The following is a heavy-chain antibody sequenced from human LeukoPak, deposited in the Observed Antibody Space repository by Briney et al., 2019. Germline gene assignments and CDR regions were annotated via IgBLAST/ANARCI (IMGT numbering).Heavy chain of an antibody. CDR2: ICYDGSNK. CDR3: ARDSGGYNGHGDNWFDP. CDR1: GFTFSSYG. J-gene: IGHJ5*02. D-gene: IGHD5-24*01. Sequence: PGRSLRLSCAASGFTFSSYGMLWVRQAPGKGLEWVAAICYDGSNKYYADSVKGRFTISRDDSKNTLYLQMKSLRAEDTAVYYCARDSGGYNGHGDNWFDPWGQGTLVTVSS. V-gene: IGHV3-33*01.